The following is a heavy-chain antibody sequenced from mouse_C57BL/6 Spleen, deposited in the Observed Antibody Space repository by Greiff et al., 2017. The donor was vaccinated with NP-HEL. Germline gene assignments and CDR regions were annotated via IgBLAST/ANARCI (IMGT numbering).Heavy chain of an antibody. J-gene: IGHJ3*01. CDR2: IDPSDSYT. V-gene: IGHV1-50*01. Sequence: QVQLQQPGAELVKPGASVKLSCKASGYTFTSYWMQWVKQRPGQGLAWIGEIDPSDSYTNYNQKFKGKATLTVDTSSSTAYMQLSSLTSGDSAVDYCARRDYYDYDLSYWGQGTLVTGAA. CDR1: GYTFTSYW. CDR3: ARRDYYDYDLSY. D-gene: IGHD2-4*01.